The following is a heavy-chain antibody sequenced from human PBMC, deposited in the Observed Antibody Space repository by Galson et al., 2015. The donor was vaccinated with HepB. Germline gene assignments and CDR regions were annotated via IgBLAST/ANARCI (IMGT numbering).Heavy chain of an antibody. Sequence: ETLSLTCAVYGGSFSGYYWSWIRQPPGKGLEWIGSIYYSGSTYYNPSLKSRVTISVDTSKNQFSLKLSSVTAADTAVYYCARHPTGGSSWVTPYYFDYWGQGTLVTVSS. CDR3: ARHPTGGSSWVTPYYFDY. J-gene: IGHJ4*02. CDR1: GGSFSGYY. V-gene: IGHV4-34*01. D-gene: IGHD6-13*01. CDR2: IYYSGST.